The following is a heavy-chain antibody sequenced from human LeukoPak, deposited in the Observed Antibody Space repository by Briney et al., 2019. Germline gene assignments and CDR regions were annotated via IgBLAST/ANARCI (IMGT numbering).Heavy chain of an antibody. J-gene: IGHJ4*02. CDR3: ARDSSSGWYPLFDY. CDR1: GGSISSYY. Sequence: PSETLSLTCTVSGGSISSYYWSWIRQPPGKGLEWIGYIYYSGSTNYNPSLKSRVTISVDTSKNQFSLKLSSVTAADTAVYYCARDSSSGWYPLFDYWGQGTLVTVSS. V-gene: IGHV4-59*01. CDR2: IYYSGST. D-gene: IGHD6-19*01.